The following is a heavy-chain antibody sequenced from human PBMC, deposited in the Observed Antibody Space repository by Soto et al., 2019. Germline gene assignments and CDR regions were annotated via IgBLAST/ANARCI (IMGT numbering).Heavy chain of an antibody. CDR3: ARGLAGWEC. Sequence: QAGGSLRLSCVGSGFTFSGDLMHWVRQAPGEGLVWISRINSDGIDLHYADSVRGRFTISRDNAKNTLYLQMNSLRVEDTAMYYCARGLAGWECWGQGPLVTFSS. J-gene: IGHJ4*02. CDR1: GFTFSGDL. V-gene: IGHV3-74*01. CDR2: INSDGIDL. D-gene: IGHD6-19*01.